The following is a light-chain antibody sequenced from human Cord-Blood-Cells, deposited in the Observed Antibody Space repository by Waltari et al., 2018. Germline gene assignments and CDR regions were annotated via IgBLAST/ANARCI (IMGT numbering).Light chain of an antibody. Sequence: LQMTQPPSSLSTSVRDTHTTPCRANQSISSNLNWYQQKPGQAPKLLIYAASSLHSGVPSRFSCSGSGTEFTLTISSLQPEDFATYYCQQRYSTPFTFGPGTKVEIK. V-gene: IGKV1-39*01. CDR2: AAS. CDR1: QSISSN. J-gene: IGKJ3*01. CDR3: QQRYSTPFT.